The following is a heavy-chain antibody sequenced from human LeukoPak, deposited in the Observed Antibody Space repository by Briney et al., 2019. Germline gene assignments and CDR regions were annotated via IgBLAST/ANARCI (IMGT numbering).Heavy chain of an antibody. V-gene: IGHV3-23*01. Sequence: GGSLRLSCAASGFTFSSYAMSWVRQALGKGLEWVSAISGSGGSTYYAGSVKGRFTISRDNSKNTLYLQMNSLRAEDTAVYYCAKDTAMVPNWYFDLWGRGTLVTVSS. CDR2: ISGSGGST. J-gene: IGHJ2*01. CDR1: GFTFSSYA. D-gene: IGHD5-18*01. CDR3: AKDTAMVPNWYFDL.